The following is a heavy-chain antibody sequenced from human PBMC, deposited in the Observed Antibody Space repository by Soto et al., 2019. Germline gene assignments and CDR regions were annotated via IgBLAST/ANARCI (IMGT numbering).Heavy chain of an antibody. CDR3: ARNDITRFDY. Sequence: SETLSLTCTVSGGSISSSSYYWGWIRQPPGKGLEWIGYIYYSGSTYYNPSLKSRVTISVDRSKNQFSLKLSSVTAADTAVYYCARNDITRFDYWGQGTLVTVSS. V-gene: IGHV4-39*07. CDR2: IYYSGST. CDR1: GGSISSSSYY. J-gene: IGHJ4*02. D-gene: IGHD3-10*01.